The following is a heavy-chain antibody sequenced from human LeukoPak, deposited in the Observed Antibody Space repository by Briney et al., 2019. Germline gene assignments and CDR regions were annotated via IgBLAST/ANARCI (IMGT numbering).Heavy chain of an antibody. Sequence: GESLKISCKGSGYSFTSYWIGWVRQMPGKGLEWRGIICPGDPDNRYSASLEADVTISADKTNSTAYLQWSSLKASDTAMYYCARPNWRLDAFDIWGQGTMVTASS. CDR2: ICPGDPDN. D-gene: IGHD6-25*01. J-gene: IGHJ3*02. CDR3: ARPNWRLDAFDI. CDR1: GYSFTSYW. V-gene: IGHV5-51*03.